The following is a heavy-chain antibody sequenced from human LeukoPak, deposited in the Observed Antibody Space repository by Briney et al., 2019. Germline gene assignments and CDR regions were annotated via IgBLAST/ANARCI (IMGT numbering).Heavy chain of an antibody. J-gene: IGHJ4*02. CDR1: GFTFSSYS. CDR2: ISSSSSYI. V-gene: IGHV3-21*01. Sequence: GGSLRLSCAASGFTFSSYSMNWVRQAPGKGLEWVSSISSSSSYIYYADSVKGRFTISRDNAKNSLYLQMSSLRAEDTAVYYCARSCSSTSCSDYWGQGTPVTVPS. D-gene: IGHD2-2*01. CDR3: ARSCSSTSCSDY.